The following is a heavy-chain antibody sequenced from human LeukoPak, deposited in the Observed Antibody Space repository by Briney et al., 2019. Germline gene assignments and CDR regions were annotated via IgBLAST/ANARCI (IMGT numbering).Heavy chain of an antibody. CDR3: ANAFTGDYYDSRGRSAFDI. CDR2: ISHDGSNK. Sequence: GGSLRLSCAASGFPFSDYGMYWVRQAPGKGLEWLAVISHDGSNKYYADSVKGRITISRDNSKNTLYLQMNSLRAEDTAVYYCANAFTGDYYDSRGRSAFDIWGQGTLVTVSS. J-gene: IGHJ4*02. V-gene: IGHV3-30*18. CDR1: GFPFSDYG. D-gene: IGHD3-22*01.